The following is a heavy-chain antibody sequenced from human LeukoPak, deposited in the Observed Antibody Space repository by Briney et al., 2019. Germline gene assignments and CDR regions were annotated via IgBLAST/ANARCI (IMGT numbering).Heavy chain of an antibody. J-gene: IGHJ6*02. CDR2: INAGNGNT. CDR3: ARMRLAVAGGIYYYGMDV. V-gene: IGHV1-3*01. Sequence: ASVKVSCKASGYTFTSYAMHWVRQAPGQRLEWMGWINAGNGNTKYSQKFQGRVTITRDTPASTAYMELSSLRSEDTAVYYCARMRLAVAGGIYYYGMDVWGQGTTVTVSS. CDR1: GYTFTSYA. D-gene: IGHD6-19*01.